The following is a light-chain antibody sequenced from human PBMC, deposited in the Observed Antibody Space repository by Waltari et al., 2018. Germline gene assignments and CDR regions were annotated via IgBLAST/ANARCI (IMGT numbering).Light chain of an antibody. CDR1: QSVSSY. CDR3: QQRSNWLFT. Sequence: ETVLTQSPATLSLSPGERATLSCRASQSVSSYLAWYQQKLGQAPRLLIYDASNRATGIPARFSGSGSGTDFTLTISSLEPEDFAVYYCQQRSNWLFTFGPGTKVDSK. CDR2: DAS. V-gene: IGKV3-11*01. J-gene: IGKJ3*01.